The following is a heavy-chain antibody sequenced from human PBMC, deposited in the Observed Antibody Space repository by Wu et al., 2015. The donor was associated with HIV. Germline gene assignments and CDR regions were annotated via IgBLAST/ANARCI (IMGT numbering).Heavy chain of an antibody. D-gene: IGHD3-10*01. CDR1: YILTSYP. Sequence: LVQSGPEAKRPGASVKVSCKASYILTSYPIGWVRQAPGQRLEWMGWMNPSNGHIQPAQKFQDRLTMSADNSAHTAYMELRSLTSDDTAIYFCARVQFDPKYYTYFDLWGQGTLVTVSS. CDR2: MNPSNGHI. V-gene: IGHV1-18*01. CDR3: ARVQFDPKYYTYFDL. J-gene: IGHJ2*01.